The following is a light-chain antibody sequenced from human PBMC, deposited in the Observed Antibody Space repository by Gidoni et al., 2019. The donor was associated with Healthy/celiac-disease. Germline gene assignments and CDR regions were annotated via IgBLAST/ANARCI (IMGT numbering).Light chain of an antibody. CDR1: SSDVGSYNR. V-gene: IGLV2-23*03. CDR2: EGS. Sequence: QSALTQPASESGATGQSVNTSCTGTSSDVGSYNRVSWYQQHPGKAPKLMIYEGSKRPSGVSNRFSGSKSGNTASLTIAGLQAEDEADYYFCSYAGSSTFIGVVFGGGTKLTVL. CDR3: CSYAGSSTFIGVV. J-gene: IGLJ2*01.